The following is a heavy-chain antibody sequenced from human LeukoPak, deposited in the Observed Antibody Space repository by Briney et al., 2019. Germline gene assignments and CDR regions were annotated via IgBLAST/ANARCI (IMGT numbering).Heavy chain of an antibody. CDR3: ATDSTYCSSTSCFDY. J-gene: IGHJ4*02. D-gene: IGHD2-2*01. CDR2: ISSSSSYI. V-gene: IGHV3-21*01. CDR1: GFTFSSYS. Sequence: PGGSLRLSCAASGFTFSSYSMNWVRQAPGKGLEWVSSISSSSSYIYYADSVKGRFTISRDNAKNSLYLQMNSVRAEDKAVYYCATDSTYCSSTSCFDYWGQGTLVTVSS.